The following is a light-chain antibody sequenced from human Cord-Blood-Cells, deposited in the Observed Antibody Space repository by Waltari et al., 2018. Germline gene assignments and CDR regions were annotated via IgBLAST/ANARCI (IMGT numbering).Light chain of an antibody. CDR3: QAWDSSTAV. J-gene: IGLJ2*01. Sequence: SYELTQPPSVSVSPGQTASITCSGDKLGDKYACWYQQKPGQSPVLVIYQDSKRPSGIPERFSWSNSGNTATLTISGTQAMDEADYYCQAWDSSTAVFGGGTKLTVL. V-gene: IGLV3-1*01. CDR2: QDS. CDR1: KLGDKY.